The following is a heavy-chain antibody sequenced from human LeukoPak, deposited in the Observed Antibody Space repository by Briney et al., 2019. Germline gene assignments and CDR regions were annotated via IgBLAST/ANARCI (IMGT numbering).Heavy chain of an antibody. D-gene: IGHD6-19*01. CDR3: ARAASGYSSGGYFDL. Sequence: GGSLRLSCAASGFTFSSYSMNWVRQAPGKGLEWVSSISSSSSYIYYADSVKGRFTISRDNAKTSLYLQMNSLRAEDTAVYYCARAASGYSSGGYFDLWGRGTLVTVSS. J-gene: IGHJ2*01. CDR1: GFTFSSYS. V-gene: IGHV3-21*01. CDR2: ISSSSSYI.